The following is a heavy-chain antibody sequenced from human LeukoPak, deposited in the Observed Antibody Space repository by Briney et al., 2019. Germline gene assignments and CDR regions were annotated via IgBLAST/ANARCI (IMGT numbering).Heavy chain of an antibody. Sequence: ASVKVSCKASGDTFTSYDINWVRQASGQGLEWMGWMNPKSGNTGYAQKFQGRVSMTRNTSIRTAYMELSSLGSEDTAVYYCARGRIVVVQLATIYNYYMAVWGKGTTVTISS. CDR1: GDTFTSYD. D-gene: IGHD2-15*01. V-gene: IGHV1-8*01. CDR2: MNPKSGNT. J-gene: IGHJ6*03. CDR3: ARGRIVVVQLATIYNYYMAV.